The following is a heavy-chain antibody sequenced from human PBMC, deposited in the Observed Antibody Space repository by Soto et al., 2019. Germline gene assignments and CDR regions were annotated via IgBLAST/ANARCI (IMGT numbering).Heavy chain of an antibody. J-gene: IGHJ4*02. V-gene: IGHV1-3*01. CDR1: GYTFTSYG. CDR2: INAGNGNT. CDR3: AKSSGYYYW. Sequence: ASVKVSCKASGYTFTSYGISWVRQAPGQGLEWMGWINAGNGNTKYSQKFQGRVTITRDTSASTAYMELSSLRSEDTAVYYCAKSSGYYYWWGQGTLVTVSS. D-gene: IGHD3-22*01.